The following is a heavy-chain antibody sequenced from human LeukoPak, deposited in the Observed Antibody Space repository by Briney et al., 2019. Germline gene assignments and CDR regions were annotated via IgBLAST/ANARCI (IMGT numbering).Heavy chain of an antibody. CDR1: GFTFSSYA. CDR2: ISGSGGST. V-gene: IGHV3-23*01. Sequence: GGSLRLSCAASGFTFSSYAMSWVRQAPGKGLEWVSAISGSGGSTYYADSVKGRFTISRDNSKNTLYLQMNSLRAEDTAVYYCGKDHTGSHALGYWGQGTLVIVSS. J-gene: IGHJ4*02. D-gene: IGHD1-26*01. CDR3: GKDHTGSHALGY.